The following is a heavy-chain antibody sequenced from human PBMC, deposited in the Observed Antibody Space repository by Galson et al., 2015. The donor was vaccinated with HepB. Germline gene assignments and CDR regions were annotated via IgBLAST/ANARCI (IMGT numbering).Heavy chain of an antibody. CDR3: TTWSWNYEDD. J-gene: IGHJ4*02. Sequence: SLRLSCAASGFTFTNAWMTWVRQAPGKGLEWVGRIKSKTHGGTTDYAAPVKGTFTISRDDSKNTLYLQMNSLKTEDTAVYYCTTWSWNYEDDWGQGTLVTVAA. V-gene: IGHV3-15*01. D-gene: IGHD1-7*01. CDR2: IKSKTHGGTT. CDR1: GFTFTNAW.